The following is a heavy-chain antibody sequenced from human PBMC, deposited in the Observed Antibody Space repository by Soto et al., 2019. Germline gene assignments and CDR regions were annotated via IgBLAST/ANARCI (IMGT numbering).Heavy chain of an antibody. Sequence: QVQLVESGGGVAQPWRSLRLSCAASGFMFNAYGMHWVRQAPGNGLEWVAVISFDGSNQYYEESVKGRFTISRDNSKNTLYLLMHILRADDTGVSFCVKAATMAGPRMTPISFDIWVRGAMVTVDS. V-gene: IGHV3-30*18. CDR2: ISFDGSNQ. CDR3: VKAATMAGPRMTPISFDI. CDR1: GFMFNAYG. D-gene: IGHD5-12*01. J-gene: IGHJ3*02.